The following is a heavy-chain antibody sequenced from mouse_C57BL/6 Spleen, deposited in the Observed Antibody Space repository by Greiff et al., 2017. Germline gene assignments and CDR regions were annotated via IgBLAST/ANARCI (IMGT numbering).Heavy chain of an antibody. Sequence: QVQLKQPGAELVRPGSSVKLSCKASGYTFTSYWMHWVKQRPIQGLEWIGNIDPSDSETHYNQKFKDKATLTVDKSSSTAYIQLSSLTSADSAVYYCASTVVAKDYFDYWGQGTSLTVSS. CDR2: IDPSDSET. J-gene: IGHJ2*02. CDR1: GYTFTSYW. D-gene: IGHD1-1*01. CDR3: ASTVVAKDYFDY. V-gene: IGHV1-52*01.